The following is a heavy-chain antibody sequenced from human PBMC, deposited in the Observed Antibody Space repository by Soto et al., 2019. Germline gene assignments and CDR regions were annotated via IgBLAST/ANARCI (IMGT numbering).Heavy chain of an antibody. D-gene: IGHD3-3*01. J-gene: IGHJ6*04. CDR2: ISGSGGST. CDR3: AKVRDFWSGYRELDV. CDR1: GFTFSSYA. V-gene: IGHV3-23*01. Sequence: GSLRLSCAASGFTFSSYAMSWVRQAPGKGLEWVSAISGSGGSTYYADSVKGRFTISRGNSKNTLYLQMNSLRAEDTAVYYCAKVRDFWSGYRELDVWGKGTTVTVSS.